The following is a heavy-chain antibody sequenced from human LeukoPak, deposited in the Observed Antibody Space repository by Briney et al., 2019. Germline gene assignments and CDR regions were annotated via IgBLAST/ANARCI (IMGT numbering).Heavy chain of an antibody. V-gene: IGHV4-39*07. CDR3: ARDSHTYAFDI. Sequence: SETLSLTCTVSGGSISSSSYYWGWIRQPPGKGLEWIGSIYYSGSTYYNPSLKSRVTISVDTSKNQFSLKLSSVTAADTAVYYCARDSHTYAFDIWGQGTMVTVSS. D-gene: IGHD5-18*01. CDR1: GGSISSSSYY. CDR2: IYYSGST. J-gene: IGHJ3*02.